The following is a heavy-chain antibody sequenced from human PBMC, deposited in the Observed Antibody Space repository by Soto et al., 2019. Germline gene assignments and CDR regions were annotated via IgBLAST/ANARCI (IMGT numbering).Heavy chain of an antibody. V-gene: IGHV3-30-3*01. CDR1: GFTFSSYA. D-gene: IGHD3-22*01. Sequence: QVQLVESGGGVVQPGRSLRLSCAASGFTFSSYAMHWVRQAPGKGLEWVAVISYDGSNKYYADSVKGRFTISRDNSKNTLYLQMNSLRAEDTAVYYCQAIGVVAGFDYWGQGTLVTVSS. CDR2: ISYDGSNK. J-gene: IGHJ4*02. CDR3: QAIGVVAGFDY.